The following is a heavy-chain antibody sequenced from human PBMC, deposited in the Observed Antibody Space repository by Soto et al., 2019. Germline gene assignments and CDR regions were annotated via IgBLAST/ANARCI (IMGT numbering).Heavy chain of an antibody. D-gene: IGHD6-19*01. CDR2: ISVYDGNT. CDR1: GYSFTSFG. CDR3: ARDGARAVAGRMDV. Sequence: RASVKVSCKASGYSFTSFGISWVRQAPGQGLEWMGWISVYDGNTNYAQKLQGRVTMTTDTSTSTAYMELRSLRSDDTAVYYCARDGARAVAGRMDVWGQGTTVTVSS. V-gene: IGHV1-18*04. J-gene: IGHJ6*02.